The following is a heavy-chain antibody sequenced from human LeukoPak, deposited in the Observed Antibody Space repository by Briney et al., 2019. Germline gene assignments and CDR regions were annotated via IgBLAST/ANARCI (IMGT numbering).Heavy chain of an antibody. D-gene: IGHD3-16*01. V-gene: IGHV4-34*01. Sequence: SETLSLTCAVYGGSFSGYYWSWIRQPPGKGLEWIGEINHSGSTNYNPSLKSRVTISVDTSKNQFSLKLSSVTAADTAVYYCARGRGIDYWGQGTLVTVSS. CDR3: ARGRGIDY. J-gene: IGHJ4*02. CDR1: GGSFSGYY. CDR2: INHSGST.